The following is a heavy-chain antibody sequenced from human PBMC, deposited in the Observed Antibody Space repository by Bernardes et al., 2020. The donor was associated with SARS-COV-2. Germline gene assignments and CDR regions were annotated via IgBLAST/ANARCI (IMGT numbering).Heavy chain of an antibody. CDR2: ISSSSSYI. J-gene: IGHJ6*02. Sequence: VGSLIRSCAASGFTFSSCSMNWVRQAPGQGLEWVSSISSSSSYIYYADSVKGRFTISRDNAKNSLYLQMNSLRAEDTAVYYCARDEWESYDFWSGYYTVYYYGMDVWGQGTTVTVSS. CDR3: ARDEWESYDFWSGYYTVYYYGMDV. D-gene: IGHD3-3*01. V-gene: IGHV3-21*01. CDR1: GFTFSSCS.